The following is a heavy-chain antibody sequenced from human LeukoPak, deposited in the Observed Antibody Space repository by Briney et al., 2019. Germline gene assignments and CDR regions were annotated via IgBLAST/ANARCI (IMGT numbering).Heavy chain of an antibody. CDR2: INWNGGST. D-gene: IGHD3-22*01. Sequence: GGPLRLSCAASGFTFDDYGMSWVRQAPGKGLEWVSGINWNGGSTGYADSVKGRFTISRDNAKNSLYLQMNSLRAEDTALYYCAREAYDSSGYSSPFDYWGQGTLVTVSS. V-gene: IGHV3-20*04. CDR3: AREAYDSSGYSSPFDY. J-gene: IGHJ4*02. CDR1: GFTFDDYG.